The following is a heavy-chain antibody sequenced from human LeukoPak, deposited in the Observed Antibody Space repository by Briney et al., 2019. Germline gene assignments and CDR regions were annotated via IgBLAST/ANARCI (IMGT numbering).Heavy chain of an antibody. V-gene: IGHV3-48*01. D-gene: IGHD3-3*01. J-gene: IGHJ4*02. Sequence: PGGSLRLSCAASGFTFSNYSMNWVRQAPGKGLEWVSYISSSSSTIYYADSVKGRFTISRDNAKNSLYLQMNSLRAEDTAVYYCASGQYDFWSGYYSFDYWGQGTLVTVSS. CDR2: ISSSSSTI. CDR1: GFTFSNYS. CDR3: ASGQYDFWSGYYSFDY.